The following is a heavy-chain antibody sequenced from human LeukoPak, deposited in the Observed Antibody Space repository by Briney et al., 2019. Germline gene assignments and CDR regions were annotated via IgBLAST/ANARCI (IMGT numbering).Heavy chain of an antibody. D-gene: IGHD4-17*01. CDR3: VRDAGYGDYGPDY. CDR2: IRGSNGDT. Sequence: ASVKVSCKASGYTFTSSGISWVRQAPGQGLEWMGWIRGSNGDTNYAQNLQGRVTVTTDTSTSTGYMELRSLRSDDTAVYYCVRDAGYGDYGPDYWGQGTLVTVSS. J-gene: IGHJ4*02. V-gene: IGHV1-18*01. CDR1: GYTFTSSG.